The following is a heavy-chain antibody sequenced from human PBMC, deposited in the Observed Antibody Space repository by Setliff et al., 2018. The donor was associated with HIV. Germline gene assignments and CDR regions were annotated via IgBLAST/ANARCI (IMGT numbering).Heavy chain of an antibody. Sequence: LSLTCTVSGGSISSTSYYWGWIRQPPGKGLEWIGNIYYSGSTYYNPSLKSRVTISVDTSKNQFSLKLSSVTAADTTVYYCARHSGLGGYYSPFDYWGPGTLVTVSS. J-gene: IGHJ4*02. CDR3: ARHSGLGGYYSPFDY. V-gene: IGHV4-39*01. D-gene: IGHD3-22*01. CDR1: GGSISSTSYY. CDR2: IYYSGST.